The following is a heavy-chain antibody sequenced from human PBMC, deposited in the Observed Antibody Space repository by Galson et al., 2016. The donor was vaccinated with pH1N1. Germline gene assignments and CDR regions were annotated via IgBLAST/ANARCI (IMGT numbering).Heavy chain of an antibody. CDR3: AKDHGGRYIVTDAFDF. CDR1: GFTFDDYA. V-gene: IGHV3-9*01. J-gene: IGHJ3*01. Sequence: SLRLSCAASGFTFDDYAMHWVRQAPGKGLEWVAGISWNSGSIGYADSVKGRFTISRDNAKNSLYLQMNSLRAEDTALYYCAKDHGGRYIVTDAFDFWGQGTMVTVSS. D-gene: IGHD1-26*01. CDR2: ISWNSGSI.